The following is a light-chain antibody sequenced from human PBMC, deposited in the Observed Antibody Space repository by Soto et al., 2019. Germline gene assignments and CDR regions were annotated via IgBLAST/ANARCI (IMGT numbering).Light chain of an antibody. CDR2: GAS. V-gene: IGKV3-20*01. J-gene: IGKJ2*01. CDR3: QQYGSSPSGYT. CDR1: QSVSSSY. Sequence: EIVLTQSPGTLSLSPGERATLSCRASQSVSSSYLAWYQQKPGQAPRLLIYGASSRATGIPDRFSGSGSGTDFTLTISRVEPEDFVVYYCQQYGSSPSGYTFGQGTKLEIK.